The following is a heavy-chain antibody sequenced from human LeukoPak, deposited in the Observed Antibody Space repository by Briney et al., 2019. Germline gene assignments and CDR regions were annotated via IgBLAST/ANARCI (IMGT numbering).Heavy chain of an antibody. V-gene: IGHV3-74*01. CDR2: INSDGSST. Sequence: GGSLRLSCAASGFTFSSYWMHWVRQAPAKGLVWVSRINSDGSSTSYADSVKGRFTISRDNAKDSLYLQMNSLRAEETAVYYCARSPRFIEVEDYWGQGTLVSVSS. CDR3: ARSPRFIEVEDY. D-gene: IGHD6-19*01. CDR1: GFTFSSYW. J-gene: IGHJ4*02.